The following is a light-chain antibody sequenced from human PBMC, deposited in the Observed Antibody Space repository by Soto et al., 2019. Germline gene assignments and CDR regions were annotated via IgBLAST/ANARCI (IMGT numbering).Light chain of an antibody. CDR2: EVS. CDR1: SSDVGSYNL. CDR3: CTYAGRSSYV. V-gene: IGLV2-23*02. J-gene: IGLJ1*01. Sequence: QSALTQPASVSGSPGQSITISCTGTSSDVGSYNLVSWYQQHPGKAPKLMIYEVSKRPSGVSNRFSGSKSGNTASLTISGLLAEEEADSDGCTYAGRSSYVFGTGTKLTVL.